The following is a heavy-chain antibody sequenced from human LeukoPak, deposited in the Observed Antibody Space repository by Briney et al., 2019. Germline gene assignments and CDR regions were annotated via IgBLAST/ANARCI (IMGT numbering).Heavy chain of an antibody. CDR1: GYTFTGYY. V-gene: IGHV1-2*02. CDR3: ARVDRNYYDFWSGYSGNIDY. CDR2: INPNSGGT. Sequence: ASVKVSCKASGYTFTGYYMHWVRQAPGQGLEWMGWINPNSGGTNYAQKFQGRVTMTRDTSISTAYMELSRLRSDDTAVYYRARVDRNYYDFWSGYSGNIDYWGQGTLVTVSS. D-gene: IGHD3-3*01. J-gene: IGHJ4*02.